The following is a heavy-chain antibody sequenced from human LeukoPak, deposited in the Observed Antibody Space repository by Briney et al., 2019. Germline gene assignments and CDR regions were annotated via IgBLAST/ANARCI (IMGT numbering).Heavy chain of an antibody. J-gene: IGHJ4*02. CDR2: ISGSGGNT. CDR1: GLTFSSYA. CDR3: AKQLRYFDWSDY. Sequence: GGSLRLPCAASGLTFSSYAMSWVRQAPGKGLEWVSAISGSGGNTYYADSVKGRFTISRDNSKNTLYLQMHSLRAEDTAVYYCAKQLRYFDWSDYWGQGTLVTVSS. D-gene: IGHD3-9*01. V-gene: IGHV3-23*01.